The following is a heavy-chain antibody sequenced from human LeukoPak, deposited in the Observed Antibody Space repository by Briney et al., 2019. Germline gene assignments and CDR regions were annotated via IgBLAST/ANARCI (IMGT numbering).Heavy chain of an antibody. CDR3: ARGFNYMDV. CDR1: GGSLNDLY. Sequence: SETLSLTCAVLGGSLNDLYWIWIRQPPGQGLEWIGEINHFGTTKYNPSLKSRVTISIDASKKQFSLKLNSVTAADTALYYCARGFNYMDVWGKGTTVTV. CDR2: INHFGTT. J-gene: IGHJ6*03. V-gene: IGHV4-34*01.